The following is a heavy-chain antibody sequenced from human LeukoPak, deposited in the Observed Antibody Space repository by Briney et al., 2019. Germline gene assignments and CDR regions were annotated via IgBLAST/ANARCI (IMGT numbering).Heavy chain of an antibody. Sequence: PGRSLRLSCAASGFTFNDYAMHWVRQAPGKGLEWVSGISWNSGSIGYADPVKGRFTISRDNAKNSLYLQMNSLRAEDTALYYCASGSDTPNWYFDLWGRGTLVTVSS. D-gene: IGHD5-18*01. V-gene: IGHV3-9*01. CDR2: ISWNSGSI. CDR1: GFTFNDYA. J-gene: IGHJ2*01. CDR3: ASGSDTPNWYFDL.